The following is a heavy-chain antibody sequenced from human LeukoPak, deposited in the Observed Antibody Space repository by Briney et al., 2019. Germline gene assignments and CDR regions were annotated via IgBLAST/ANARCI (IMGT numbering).Heavy chain of an antibody. D-gene: IGHD6-13*01. CDR2: ISSSSSYT. Sequence: PGGSLRLSCAASGXTFSDYYVSWIRQAPGKGLEWVSYISSSSSYTNYADSVKGRFTISRDNAKNSLYLQMNRLRAEDTAVYYCARSAGGYSSSWYVDYWGQGTLVTVSS. CDR3: ARSAGGYSSSWYVDY. J-gene: IGHJ4*02. CDR1: GXTFSDYY. V-gene: IGHV3-11*06.